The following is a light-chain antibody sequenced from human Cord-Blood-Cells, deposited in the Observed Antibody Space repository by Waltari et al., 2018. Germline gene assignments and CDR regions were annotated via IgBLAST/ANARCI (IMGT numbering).Light chain of an antibody. V-gene: IGKV4-1*01. J-gene: IGKJ2*01. Sequence: DIVLTQPADCLAVSLGERDTINCKPSQSVLYSSNNKNYLAWYQQKPGQPPKLLIYWASTRESGVPDRFSGSGSGTDFTLTISSLQAEDVAVYYCQQYYSTPYTFGQGTKLEIK. CDR1: QSVLYSSNNKNY. CDR3: QQYYSTPYT. CDR2: WAS.